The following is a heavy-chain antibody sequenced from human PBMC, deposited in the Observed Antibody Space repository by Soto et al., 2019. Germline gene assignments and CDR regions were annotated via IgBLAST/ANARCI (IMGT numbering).Heavy chain of an antibody. Sequence: QVQLVESGGGVVQPGRSLRLSCAASGFTFSSYGMHWVRQAPGKGLEWVAVIWYDGSKMYYIDSVKGRFTISRDNSKSTLYLQMNGLGDEDTAVYYCARYVGTSTFNGMDVWGQGTTVIVSS. V-gene: IGHV3-33*01. J-gene: IGHJ6*02. D-gene: IGHD1-1*01. CDR2: IWYDGSKM. CDR1: GFTFSSYG. CDR3: ARYVGTSTFNGMDV.